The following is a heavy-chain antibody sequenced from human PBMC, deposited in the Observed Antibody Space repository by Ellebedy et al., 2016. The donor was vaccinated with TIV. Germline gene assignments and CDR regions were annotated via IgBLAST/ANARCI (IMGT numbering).Heavy chain of an antibody. Sequence: GGSLRLSXAASGFSFSSYAMSWVRQAPGKGLEWVSGISDSGGRTYYADSVKGRFTISRDNSKNTVYLQMNSLRAEDTAVYYCAKGLYVNWFDPWGQGTLVTVSS. CDR3: AKGLYVNWFDP. V-gene: IGHV3-23*01. J-gene: IGHJ5*02. D-gene: IGHD2-8*01. CDR1: GFSFSSYA. CDR2: ISDSGGRT.